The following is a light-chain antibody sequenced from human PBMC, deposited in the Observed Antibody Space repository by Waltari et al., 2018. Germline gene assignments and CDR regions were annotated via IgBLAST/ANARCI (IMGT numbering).Light chain of an antibody. J-gene: IGLJ2*01. CDR2: SNL. CDR1: SSNIGSKA. Sequence: QSVLTQPPSASGTPGPRVTISCSGSSSNIGSKAVNWYQQLPGTAPKVLIYSNLQRPSGVPDRFSASKSGTSASLAISGLQSEDEADYYCAAWDDSLNGVVFGGGTKLTVL. V-gene: IGLV1-44*01. CDR3: AAWDDSLNGVV.